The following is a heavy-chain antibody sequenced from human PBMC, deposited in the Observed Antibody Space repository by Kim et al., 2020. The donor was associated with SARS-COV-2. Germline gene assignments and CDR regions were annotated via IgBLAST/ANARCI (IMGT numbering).Heavy chain of an antibody. CDR1: GFTFSNAW. CDR3: TVGRLKWSGSGRKKTAMVSHYYYYGMDV. Sequence: GGSLRLSCAASGFTFSNAWMSWVRQAPGKGLEWVGRIKSKTDGGTTDYAAPVKGRFTISRDDSKNTLYLQMNSLKTEDTAVYYCTVGRLKWSGSGRKKTAMVSHYYYYGMDVWGQGTTVTVSS. J-gene: IGHJ6*02. D-gene: IGHD5-18*01. V-gene: IGHV3-15*01. CDR2: IKSKTDGGTT.